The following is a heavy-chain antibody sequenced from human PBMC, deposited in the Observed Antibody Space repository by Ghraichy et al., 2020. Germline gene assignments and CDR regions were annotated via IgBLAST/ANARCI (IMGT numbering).Heavy chain of an antibody. CDR2: IYYSGST. D-gene: IGHD1-1*01. CDR1: GGSISSYY. CDR3: ASLTGTTGFDP. Sequence: SETLSLTCTVSGGSISSYYWSWIRQPPGKGLEWIGYIYYSGSTNYNPSLKSRVTISVDTSKNQFSLKLSSVTAADTAVYYCASLTGTTGFDPWGQGTLVTVSS. V-gene: IGHV4-59*01. J-gene: IGHJ5*02.